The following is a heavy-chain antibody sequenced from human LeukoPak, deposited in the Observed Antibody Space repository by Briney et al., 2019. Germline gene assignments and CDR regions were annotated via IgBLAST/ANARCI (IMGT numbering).Heavy chain of an antibody. Sequence: ASVKVSCKASGYTFTSYAMNWVRQAPGQGLEWMGGINTNTGNPTYAQGFTGRFVLSLDTSVSTAYLQISSLKAEDTAVYYRARDIPHLGRITGTTDYWGQGTLVTVSS. D-gene: IGHD1-7*01. CDR3: ARDIPHLGRITGTTDY. J-gene: IGHJ4*02. V-gene: IGHV7-4-1*02. CDR2: INTNTGNP. CDR1: GYTFTSYA.